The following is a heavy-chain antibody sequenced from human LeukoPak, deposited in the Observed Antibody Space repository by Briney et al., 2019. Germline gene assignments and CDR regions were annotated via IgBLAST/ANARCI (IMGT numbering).Heavy chain of an antibody. J-gene: IGHJ4*02. Sequence: PSQTLSLTCTVSGGSISSGGHCRGWIRHHPGKGLEWIGYIYYTGSSYCDPSLKSRVTMSVDTSKNQFSLELRSVTAADTAVYYCARVPLLWGQGTLVIVSS. V-gene: IGHV4-31*03. CDR1: GGSISSGGHC. CDR2: IYYTGSS. D-gene: IGHD2/OR15-2a*01. CDR3: ARVPLL.